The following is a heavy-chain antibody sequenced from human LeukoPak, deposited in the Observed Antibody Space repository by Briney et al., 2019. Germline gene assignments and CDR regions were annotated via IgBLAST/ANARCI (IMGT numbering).Heavy chain of an antibody. CDR1: GFTFSSYT. Sequence: GGSLRLSCAASGFTFSSYTMSWVRQAPGKGLEWVSGINGSGGSTYYADSVKGRFTISRDNSKNALYLQMNSLRAEDTAVYYCASEKAGGGTVVTAFDIWGQGTMVTVSP. CDR2: INGSGGST. J-gene: IGHJ3*02. D-gene: IGHD2-21*02. V-gene: IGHV3-23*01. CDR3: ASEKAGGGTVVTAFDI.